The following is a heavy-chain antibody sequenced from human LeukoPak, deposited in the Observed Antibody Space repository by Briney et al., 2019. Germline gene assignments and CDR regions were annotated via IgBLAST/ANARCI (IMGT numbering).Heavy chain of an antibody. CDR1: GGSISSSSYY. V-gene: IGHV4-39*01. CDR3: ARRWDYYDSSAPPLYFDY. CDR2: IYYSGST. J-gene: IGHJ4*02. D-gene: IGHD3-22*01. Sequence: NPSETLSLTCTVSGGSISSSSYYWGWIRQPPGKGLEWIGSIYYSGSTYYNPSLKSRVTISVDTSKNQFSLKLSSVTAADTAVYYCARRWDYYDSSAPPLYFDYWGQGTLVTVSS.